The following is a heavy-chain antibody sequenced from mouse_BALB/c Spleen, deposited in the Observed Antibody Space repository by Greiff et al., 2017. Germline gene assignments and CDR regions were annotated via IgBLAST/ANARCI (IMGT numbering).Heavy chain of an antibody. V-gene: IGHV1-63*02. CDR3: ARALYYYGSSSYYFDY. CDR2: IYPGGGYT. CDR1: GYTFTNYW. J-gene: IGHJ2*01. Sequence: QVQLKQSGAELVRPGTSVKISCNASGYTFTNYWLGWVKQRPGHGLEWIGDIYPGGGYTNYNEKFKGKATLTADTSSSTAYMQLSSLTSEDSAVYFCARALYYYGSSSYYFDYWGQGTTLTVSS. D-gene: IGHD1-1*01.